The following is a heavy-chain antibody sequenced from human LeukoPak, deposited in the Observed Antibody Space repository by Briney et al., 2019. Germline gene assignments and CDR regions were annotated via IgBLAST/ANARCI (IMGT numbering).Heavy chain of an antibody. D-gene: IGHD1-26*01. J-gene: IGHJ4*02. CDR2: IKGDGSST. CDR3: ARESSWAPDY. CDR1: GFTLSNYW. V-gene: IGHV3-74*01. Sequence: PGGSLRLSCAASGFTLSNYWMHWVRQAPGKGLVWVSNIKGDGSSTTYADAVKGRFTISRDNVKNTLFLQMNSLRAEDTAVYYCARESSWAPDYWGQGTLVTVSS.